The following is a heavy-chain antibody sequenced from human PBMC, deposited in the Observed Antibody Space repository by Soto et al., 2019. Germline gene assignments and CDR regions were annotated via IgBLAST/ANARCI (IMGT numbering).Heavy chain of an antibody. CDR1: GFTFTTYA. CDR2: ISGSGGST. D-gene: IGHD6-6*01. CDR3: AKNWDTTFSSSSH. J-gene: IGHJ4*02. Sequence: EVQLLESGGGLVQPGGSLRLSCAASGFTFTTYAMTWVRQAPGKGLEWVSAISGSGGSTYYAGPVKGRFTISRDNSKNMLYLQMNSLRAEDTAVYYCAKNWDTTFSSSSHWGQGTLVTVSS. V-gene: IGHV3-23*01.